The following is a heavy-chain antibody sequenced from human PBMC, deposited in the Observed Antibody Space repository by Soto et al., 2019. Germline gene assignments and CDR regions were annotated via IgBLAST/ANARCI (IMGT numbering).Heavy chain of an antibody. CDR1: GFTFSSYW. CDR3: ASGFRGIAAAGTKY. J-gene: IGHJ4*02. CDR2: INSDGSST. Sequence: EVQLVESGGGLVQPGGSLRLSCAASGFTFSSYWMHWVRQAPGKGLVWVSRINSDGSSTSYADSVKGRFTTSRDNAKNTLYLQMNSMRAEDTAVYYCASGFRGIAAAGTKYCGQGTLVTVSS. D-gene: IGHD6-13*01. V-gene: IGHV3-74*01.